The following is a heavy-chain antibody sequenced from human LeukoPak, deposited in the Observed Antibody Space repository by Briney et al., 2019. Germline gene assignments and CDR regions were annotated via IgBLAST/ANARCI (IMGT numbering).Heavy chain of an antibody. D-gene: IGHD6-19*01. CDR2: IRYDGSNK. CDR3: AKDLEQWLEPLPYYFDY. CDR1: GFTFTSYD. Sequence: GGSLRLSCAASGFTFTSYDMHWVRQAPGKGLEWVAFIRYDGSNKYYADSVKGRFTISRDNSKNTLYLQMNSLRAEDTAVYYCAKDLEQWLEPLPYYFDYWGQGTLVTVSS. V-gene: IGHV3-30*02. J-gene: IGHJ4*02.